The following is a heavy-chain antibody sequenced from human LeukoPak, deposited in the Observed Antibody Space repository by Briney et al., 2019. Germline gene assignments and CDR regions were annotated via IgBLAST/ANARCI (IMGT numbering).Heavy chain of an antibody. CDR2: IKQDGSEK. Sequence: GGSLRLSCAASGFTFSSYWMSWVRQAPGKGLEWVANIKQDGSEKYYVDSVEGRFTISRDNAKNSLYLQMNSLRAEDTAVYCCARDWKTTVTKGNWFDPWGQGTLVTVSS. J-gene: IGHJ5*02. D-gene: IGHD4-17*01. CDR3: ARDWKTTVTKGNWFDP. V-gene: IGHV3-7*05. CDR1: GFTFSSYW.